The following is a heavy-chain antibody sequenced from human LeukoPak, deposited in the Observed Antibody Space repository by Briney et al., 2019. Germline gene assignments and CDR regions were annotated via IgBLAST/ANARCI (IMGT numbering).Heavy chain of an antibody. CDR1: GFTFASFA. CDR2: ISGGDGST. Sequence: GGSLRLSCAASGFTFASFAMSWVRQAPGKGLEWVSAISGGDGSTYYTDSVKGRFTISTDNSENMLYLQMNSLRPEDTAVYYCAKENSGTYLYYFDYWGQGTLVTVSS. J-gene: IGHJ4*02. D-gene: IGHD1-26*01. V-gene: IGHV3-23*01. CDR3: AKENSGTYLYYFDY.